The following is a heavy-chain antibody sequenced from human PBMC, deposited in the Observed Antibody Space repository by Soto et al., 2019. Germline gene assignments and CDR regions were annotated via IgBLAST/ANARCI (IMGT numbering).Heavy chain of an antibody. J-gene: IGHJ6*02. CDR1: GGSISYEYYH. Sequence: PSETLSLTCTVSGGSISYEYYHLTWIRQSPGKGLEWIGYIHYSGSIIYNPSFKSRVTISVDTSKNQFSLQLSSVTAADTAVYFCAREDDGGDRDYYGLDVWGQGTTVTVSS. V-gene: IGHV4-30-4*08. CDR2: IHYSGSI. CDR3: AREDDGGDRDYYGLDV. D-gene: IGHD2-21*02.